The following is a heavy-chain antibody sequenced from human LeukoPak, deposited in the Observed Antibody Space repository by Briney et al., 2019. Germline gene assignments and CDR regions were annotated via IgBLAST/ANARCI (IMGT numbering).Heavy chain of an antibody. CDR2: ISAYNGNA. Sequence: ASVKVSCKASGYTFTSYGISWVRQAPGQGLEWMGWISAYNGNANYAQKLQGRVTMTTDTSTSTAYMELRSLRSDDTAVYYCARDRFCGGDCYSNDAFDIWGQGTMVTVSS. CDR1: GYTFTSYG. J-gene: IGHJ3*02. D-gene: IGHD2-21*02. CDR3: ARDRFCGGDCYSNDAFDI. V-gene: IGHV1-18*01.